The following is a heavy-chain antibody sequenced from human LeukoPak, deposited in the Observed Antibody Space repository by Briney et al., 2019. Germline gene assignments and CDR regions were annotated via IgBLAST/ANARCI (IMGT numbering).Heavy chain of an antibody. Sequence: KPSETLSLTCAVYGGSFSGYYWSWIRQPPGKGLEWIGEINHSGSTNYNPSLKSRVTISVDTSKNLFSLKLSSVTAADTAVYYCARRRYCSSTSCLYGGWFDPWGQGTLVTVSS. V-gene: IGHV4-34*01. J-gene: IGHJ5*02. CDR3: ARRRYCSSTSCLYGGWFDP. CDR1: GGSFSGYY. D-gene: IGHD2-2*01. CDR2: INHSGST.